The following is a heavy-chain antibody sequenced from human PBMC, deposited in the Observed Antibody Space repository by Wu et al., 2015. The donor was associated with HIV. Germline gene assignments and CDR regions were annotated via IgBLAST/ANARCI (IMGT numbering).Heavy chain of an antibody. V-gene: IGHV1-58*02. CDR3: AAVSMVARGVDDAFDI. J-gene: IGHJ3*02. CDR2: IVVGSGNT. D-gene: IGHD5-12*01. Sequence: QMQLVQSGPEVKKPGTSVKVSCKASGFTFTSSAMQWVRQARGQRLEWIGWIVVGSGNTNYAQKFQERVTITRDMSTSTAYMELSSLRSEDTAVYYCAAVSMVARGVDDAFDIWGQGTMVTVSS. CDR1: GFTFTSSA.